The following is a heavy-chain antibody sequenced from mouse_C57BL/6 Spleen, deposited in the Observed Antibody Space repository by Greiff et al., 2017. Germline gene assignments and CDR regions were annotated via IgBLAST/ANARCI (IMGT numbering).Heavy chain of an antibody. CDR3: ASEDYGSSLAY. D-gene: IGHD1-1*01. CDR1: GYTFTDYN. V-gene: IGHV1-18*01. Sequence: EVQLQQSGPELVKPGASVKIPCKASGYTFTDYNMDWVKQSHGKSLEWIGDINPYNGGTIYNQKFTGKATLTVDKSSSTAYMELRSLTSEDTAVYYCASEDYGSSLAYWGQGTLVTVAA. J-gene: IGHJ3*01. CDR2: INPYNGGT.